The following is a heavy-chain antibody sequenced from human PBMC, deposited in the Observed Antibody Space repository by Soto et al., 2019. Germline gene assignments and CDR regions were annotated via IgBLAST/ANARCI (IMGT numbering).Heavy chain of an antibody. J-gene: IGHJ4*02. CDR1: GFTFSNAW. V-gene: IGHV3-15*01. CDR2: IKRNADGGTT. CDR3: VWVHLDY. Sequence: EVQLVESGGGLVKPGGSLRLSCEASGFTFSNAWMSWVRQAPGKGLEWVGRIKRNADGGTTDYAAAVEGRFTISRDDSKNTLYLQMNSLESEDTAVYYCVWVHLDYWGQGTLVTVSS. D-gene: IGHD1-26*01.